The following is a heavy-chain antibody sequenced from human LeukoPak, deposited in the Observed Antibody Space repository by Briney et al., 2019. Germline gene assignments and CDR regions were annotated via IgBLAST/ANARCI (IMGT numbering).Heavy chain of an antibody. CDR3: ARVRGYSGYDYGWFDP. V-gene: IGHV4-59*12. J-gene: IGHJ5*02. Sequence: PSETLSLTCTVSGGSINNYYWSWIRQPPGKGLEWIGSIYYSGSTYYNPSLKSRVTISVDTSKNQFSLKLSSVTAADTAVYYCARVRGYSGYDYGWFDPWGQGTLVTVSS. CDR1: GGSINNYY. CDR2: IYYSGST. D-gene: IGHD5-12*01.